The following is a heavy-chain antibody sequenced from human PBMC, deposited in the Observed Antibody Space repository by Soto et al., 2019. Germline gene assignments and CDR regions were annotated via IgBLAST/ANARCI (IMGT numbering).Heavy chain of an antibody. J-gene: IGHJ5*02. CDR1: GYTFTSYF. CDR2: ITPSGGST. V-gene: IGHV1-46*01. Sequence: GASVKVSCKASGYTFTSYFMHWVRQAPGQGLEWMGIITPSGGSTIYAQKFQGRVTMTRDTSTSTVYMELSSLRSEDTAVYYCASGVGFGGVLGDLFDPWGQGTLVTVSS. CDR3: ASGVGFGGVLGDLFDP. D-gene: IGHD3-10*01.